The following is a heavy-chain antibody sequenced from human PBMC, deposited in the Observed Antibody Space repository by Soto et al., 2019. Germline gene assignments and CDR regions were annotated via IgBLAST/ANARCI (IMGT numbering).Heavy chain of an antibody. CDR2: ISGSGGST. D-gene: IGHD3-22*01. V-gene: IGHV3-23*01. J-gene: IGHJ5*02. CDR3: AKARHYYDSSGS. Sequence: GGSLRLSCAPSGFTFSSYAISWVRQAPGKGLEWVSAISGSGGSTYYADSVKGRFTISRDNSKNTLYLQMNSLRADDTAVYYCAKARHYYDSSGSWGQGNLVTVSS. CDR1: GFTFSSYA.